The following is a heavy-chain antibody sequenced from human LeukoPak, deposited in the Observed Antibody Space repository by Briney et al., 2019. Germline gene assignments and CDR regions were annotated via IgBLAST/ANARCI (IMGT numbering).Heavy chain of an antibody. CDR3: ARDKYSSSSIPLDY. Sequence: GGSLRLSCAASGFTFSSYSMNWVRQAPGNGLEWVSSISSSSSYIYYADSVKGRFTISRDNAKNSLYLQMNSLRAEDTAVYYCARDKYSSSSIPLDYWGQGTLVTVSS. CDR2: ISSSSSYI. V-gene: IGHV3-21*01. D-gene: IGHD6-6*01. CDR1: GFTFSSYS. J-gene: IGHJ4*02.